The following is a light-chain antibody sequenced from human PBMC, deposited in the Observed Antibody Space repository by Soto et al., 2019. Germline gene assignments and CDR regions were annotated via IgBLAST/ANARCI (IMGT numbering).Light chain of an antibody. V-gene: IGKV3D-15*01. J-gene: IGKJ4*01. Sequence: EIVMTQSPATRSGSQGERATLPGGATQTVSSNLAWYQQTPGQAPRLLIYGASTRAAGLAARFSGSETATDFTLTINNLAPEDSAVYYCQQRWDWPLTFGRGTKVDIK. CDR3: QQRWDWPLT. CDR2: GAS. CDR1: QTVSSN.